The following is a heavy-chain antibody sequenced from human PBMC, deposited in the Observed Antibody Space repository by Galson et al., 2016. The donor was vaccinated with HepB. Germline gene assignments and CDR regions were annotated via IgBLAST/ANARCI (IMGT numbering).Heavy chain of an antibody. CDR1: GDYVSSGLYY. CDR2: VYYSGST. CDR3: AREALPRDGYNWGYWYFDL. J-gene: IGHJ2*01. V-gene: IGHV4-61*01. Sequence: SETLSLTCTVSGDYVSSGLYYRSWIRQPPGKGLEWIGYVYYSGSTKYNPSLKSQVTISIDMSKNQFSLKLSSVTAADTAVYYCAREALPRDGYNWGYWYFDLWGRGTLVTVSS. D-gene: IGHD5-24*01.